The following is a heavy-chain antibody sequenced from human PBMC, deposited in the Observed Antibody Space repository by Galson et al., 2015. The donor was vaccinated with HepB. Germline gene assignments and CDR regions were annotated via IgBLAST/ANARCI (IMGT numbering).Heavy chain of an antibody. CDR1: GYTLTELS. D-gene: IGHD6-19*01. Sequence: QSGAEVKKPGESLRISCKVSGYTLTELSMHWVRQAPGKGLEWMGGFDPEDGETIYAQKFQGRVTMTEDTSTDTAYMELSSLRSEDTAVYYCATVIGWAGMASDIWGQGTMVTVSS. CDR3: ATVIGWAGMASDI. J-gene: IGHJ3*02. V-gene: IGHV1-24*01. CDR2: FDPEDGET.